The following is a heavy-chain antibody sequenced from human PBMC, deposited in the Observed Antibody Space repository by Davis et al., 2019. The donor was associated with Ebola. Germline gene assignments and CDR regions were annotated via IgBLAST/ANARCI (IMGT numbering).Heavy chain of an antibody. CDR1: GFTFSSYS. CDR2: ISSSSSTI. J-gene: IGHJ2*01. D-gene: IGHD5-12*01. CDR3: AREWRFDL. Sequence: GESLKISCAASGFTFSSYSMNWVRQAPGKGLEWVSYISSSSSTIYYADSVKGRFTISRDNSKNTLYLQMNSLRAEDTAVYYCAREWRFDLWGRGTLVTVSS. V-gene: IGHV3-48*01.